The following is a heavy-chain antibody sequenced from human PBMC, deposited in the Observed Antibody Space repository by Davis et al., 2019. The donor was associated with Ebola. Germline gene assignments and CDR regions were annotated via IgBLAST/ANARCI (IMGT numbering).Heavy chain of an antibody. CDR1: GGSISSSNW. CDR2: IYHSGTT. J-gene: IGHJ5*02. D-gene: IGHD3-10*01. CDR3: ARGGGWFDP. V-gene: IGHV4-4*02. Sequence: SETLSLTCAVSGGSISSSNWWSWVRQSPGKGLEWIGEIYHSGTTNYNPSLKSRVSISVDTSRHQFSLKLSSVTAADTAVYFCARGGGWFDPWGQGTLVTVSS.